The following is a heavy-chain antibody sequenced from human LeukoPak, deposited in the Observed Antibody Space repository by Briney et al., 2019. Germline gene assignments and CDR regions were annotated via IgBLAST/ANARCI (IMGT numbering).Heavy chain of an antibody. D-gene: IGHD6-13*01. J-gene: IGHJ4*02. Sequence: GASVKVSCKVSGYTLTELSMHWVRQAPGKGLEWMGGFDPDDGETIYAQKFQGRVTMIEDTSTDTAYMELSSLRSEDTAVYYCATFSSSFNYFDYWGQGTLVTVSS. CDR1: GYTLTELS. CDR3: ATFSSSFNYFDY. V-gene: IGHV1-24*01. CDR2: FDPDDGET.